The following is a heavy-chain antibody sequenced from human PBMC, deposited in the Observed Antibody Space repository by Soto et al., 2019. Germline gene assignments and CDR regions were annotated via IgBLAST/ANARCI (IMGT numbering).Heavy chain of an antibody. Sequence: SETLSLTCTVSGGSISGYYWSWIRQPAGKGLEWIGRMYNSERTNYNPSLKSRVTMSMDTSKNQFSLKLTSVTAADTAVYFCAREPLAHSYFDLWGQGTLVTVCS. J-gene: IGHJ4*02. CDR1: GGSISGYY. CDR2: MYNSERT. V-gene: IGHV4-4*07. CDR3: AREPLAHSYFDL.